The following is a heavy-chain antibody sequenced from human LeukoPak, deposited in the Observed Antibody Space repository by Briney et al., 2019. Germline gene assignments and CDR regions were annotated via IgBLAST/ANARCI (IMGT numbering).Heavy chain of an antibody. D-gene: IGHD2-15*01. Sequence: SETLSLTCTVSGGAISSYYWSWIRQPPGKGLEWVGDIYYSGSTNYNPSLKSRVPISVDTSTIHFSLNLSSVTAADTAVYYCARDFRGYCSGGSCYSWFDPWGQGTLVTVSS. CDR1: GGAISSYY. V-gene: IGHV4-59*01. CDR3: ARDFRGYCSGGSCYSWFDP. CDR2: IYYSGST. J-gene: IGHJ5*02.